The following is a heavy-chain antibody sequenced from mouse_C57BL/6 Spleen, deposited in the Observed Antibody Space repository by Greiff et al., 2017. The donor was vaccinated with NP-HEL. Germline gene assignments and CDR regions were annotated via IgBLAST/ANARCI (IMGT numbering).Heavy chain of an antibody. J-gene: IGHJ2*01. CDR3: ARHLRYDGYYPCFDY. D-gene: IGHD2-3*01. CDR1: GFTFSSYG. Sequence: EVQRVESGGDLVKPGGSLKLSCAASGFTFSSYGMSWVRQTPDKRLEWVATISRGGSYTYYPDSVKGRFTFSRDNAKNTLYLQMSSLKSEDTAMYYCARHLRYDGYYPCFDYWGQGTTLTVSS. CDR2: ISRGGSYT. V-gene: IGHV5-6*01.